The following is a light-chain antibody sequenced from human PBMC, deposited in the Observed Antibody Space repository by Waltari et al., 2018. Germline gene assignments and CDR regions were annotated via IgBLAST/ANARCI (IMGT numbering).Light chain of an antibody. V-gene: IGLV2-23*02. Sequence: QSALTQPASVSGSPGQSITISCTGTSSDVGFYNLVSWYQQHTDKAPKLMVYEVIERPSGFSTRFSGSKSGNTASLTISGLQAEDEADYYCCSYAGRNIWVFGGGTKVTVL. CDR3: CSYAGRNIWV. J-gene: IGLJ3*02. CDR1: SSDVGFYNL. CDR2: EVI.